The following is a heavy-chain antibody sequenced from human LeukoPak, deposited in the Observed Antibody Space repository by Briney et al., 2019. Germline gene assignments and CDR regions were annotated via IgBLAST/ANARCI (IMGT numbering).Heavy chain of an antibody. D-gene: IGHD4-11*01. CDR1: GYIFTTYF. CDR3: ARVGTTGATADN. CDR2: INPRGGST. V-gene: IGHV1-46*01. J-gene: IGHJ4*02. Sequence: ASVKVSCKASGYIFTTYFMHWLRQAPGQGPEWMGIINPRGGSTDYAQKFQGRVTMTSDTSTSTVYMELKSLTSEDTAVYFCARVGTTGATADNWGQRTLVTVSS.